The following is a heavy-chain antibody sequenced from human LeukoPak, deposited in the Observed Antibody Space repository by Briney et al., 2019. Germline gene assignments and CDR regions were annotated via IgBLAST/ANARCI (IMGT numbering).Heavy chain of an antibody. CDR1: GASISTGGLY. D-gene: IGHD3-10*01. CDR2: IYYTGSV. Sequence: SETLSLTCTISGASISTGGLYWTWIRQPPGEGLEWIGYIYYTGSVDYNASLKSRLTIPLDTSKNRFSLKLNSVTAADTAVYYCARDHSYYFGSQTSTLDVWGQGTAVTVSS. J-gene: IGHJ6*02. V-gene: IGHV4-31*03. CDR3: ARDHSYYFGSQTSTLDV.